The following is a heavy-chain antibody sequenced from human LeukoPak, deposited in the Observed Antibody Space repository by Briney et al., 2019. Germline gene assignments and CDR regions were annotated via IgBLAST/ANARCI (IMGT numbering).Heavy chain of an antibody. V-gene: IGHV1-24*01. CDR1: GYTLTELS. Sequence: ASVKVSCKVSGYTLTELSMHWVRQAPGKGLEWMGGFDPEDGETIYAQKFQGRVTMTRDTSTSTVYMELSSLRSEDTAVYYCASMGGVHTDAETYYYYMDVWGKGTTVTVSS. J-gene: IGHJ6*03. CDR3: ASMGGVHTDAETYYYYMDV. D-gene: IGHD2-15*01. CDR2: FDPEDGET.